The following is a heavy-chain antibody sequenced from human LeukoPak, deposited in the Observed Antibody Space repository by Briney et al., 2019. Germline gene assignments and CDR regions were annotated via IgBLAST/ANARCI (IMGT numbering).Heavy chain of an antibody. CDR1: GFTFTTYA. CDR2: IVGNGGDI. Sequence: GGSLRLSCAASGFTFTTYAMNWVRQAPGKGLEWVSVIVGNGGDIEYADSVKGRFTISRDNSKNTLYLQMNSLRAEDTAVYYCARDGIAAASDYWGQGTLVTVSS. V-gene: IGHV3-23*01. CDR3: ARDGIAAASDY. D-gene: IGHD6-13*01. J-gene: IGHJ4*02.